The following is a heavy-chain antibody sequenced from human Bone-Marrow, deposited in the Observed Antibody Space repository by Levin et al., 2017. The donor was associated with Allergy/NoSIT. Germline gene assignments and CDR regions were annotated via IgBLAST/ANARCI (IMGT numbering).Heavy chain of an antibody. J-gene: IGHJ4*02. Sequence: GSGPTLVKPTQTLTLTCTFSGFSFSDSGLCVTWIRQPPGKALEWLALIDWDDDDYYATSLKSRLTISKDTSKSQVVLTMTDMHPEDTATYYCARIRAAEGKRMCDYWGQGTLVTVSS. CDR1: GFSFSDSGLC. CDR2: IDWDDDD. D-gene: IGHD2-15*01. CDR3: ARIRAAEGKRMCDY. V-gene: IGHV2-70*01.